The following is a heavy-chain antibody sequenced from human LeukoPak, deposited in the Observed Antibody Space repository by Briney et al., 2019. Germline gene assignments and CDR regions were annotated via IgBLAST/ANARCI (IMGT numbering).Heavy chain of an antibody. CDR1: GYTFTGYY. J-gene: IGHJ4*02. CDR2: INTYSGGT. D-gene: IGHD3-16*02. CDR3: ARAQYMITFGGVIVMSQEARDY. Sequence: ATVKASCKASGYTFTGYYMHWVRQAPGQGLEWMGWINTYSGGTKPTTKFQGRVTMTRDTSISTAYMELSRLRSADTAVYCCARAQYMITFGGVIVMSQEARDYWGQGTLVTVSS. V-gene: IGHV1-2*02.